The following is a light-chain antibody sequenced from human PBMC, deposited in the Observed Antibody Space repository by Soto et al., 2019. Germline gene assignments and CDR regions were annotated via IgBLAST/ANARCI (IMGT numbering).Light chain of an antibody. J-gene: IGLJ3*02. V-gene: IGLV2-14*01. CDR2: EVT. Sequence: QSVLTQPASVSGSPGQSITISCTGTSSDVGGYNYVSWYQQHAGKVPKLVICEVTNRPPGVSNRFSGSKSGNTASLTISGLHTEDEADYYCSSYTSSSTWVFGGGTKLTVL. CDR3: SSYTSSSTWV. CDR1: SSDVGGYNY.